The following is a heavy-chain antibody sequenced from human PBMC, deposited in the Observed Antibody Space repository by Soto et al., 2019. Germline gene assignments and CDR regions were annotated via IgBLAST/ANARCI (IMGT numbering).Heavy chain of an antibody. J-gene: IGHJ4*02. D-gene: IGHD6-13*01. V-gene: IGHV4-39*01. CDR1: GGSISSSSYY. CDR3: ARHISSHTYSSSWYDY. CDR2: IYYSGST. Sequence: PSETLSLTCTVSGGSISSSSYYWGWIRQPPGKGLEWIGSIYYSGSTYYNPSLKSRVTISVDTSKNQFSLKLSSVTAADTAVYYCARHISSHTYSSSWYDYWGQGTLVTVSS.